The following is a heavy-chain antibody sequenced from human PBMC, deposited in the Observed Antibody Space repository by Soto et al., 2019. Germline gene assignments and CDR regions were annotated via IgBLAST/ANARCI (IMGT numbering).Heavy chain of an antibody. Sequence: SVKVSCKASGGTFSSYAISWVRQAPGQGLEWMGGIIPIFGTANYAQKFQGRVTITADESTSTAYMELSSLRSEDTAVYYCAVRKQLVLSSFDYWGQGTLVTVSS. D-gene: IGHD6-6*01. CDR1: GGTFSSYA. J-gene: IGHJ4*02. V-gene: IGHV1-69*13. CDR3: AVRKQLVLSSFDY. CDR2: IIPIFGTA.